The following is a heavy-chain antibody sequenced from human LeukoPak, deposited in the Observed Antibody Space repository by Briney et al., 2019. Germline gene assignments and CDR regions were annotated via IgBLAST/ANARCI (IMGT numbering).Heavy chain of an antibody. Sequence: PGGSLRLSCAASDFSVSQSYMAWVRQAPGQGLEWVAVVYPGQSTYYAESVKGRFTISRDNSNNTVFLHMESLRAEDTARYFCARETDFSGYFYYYMDVWGKGTAVTVSS. CDR2: VYPGQST. CDR3: ARETDFSGYFYYYMDV. J-gene: IGHJ6*03. CDR1: DFSVSQSY. V-gene: IGHV3-53*01. D-gene: IGHD2-15*01.